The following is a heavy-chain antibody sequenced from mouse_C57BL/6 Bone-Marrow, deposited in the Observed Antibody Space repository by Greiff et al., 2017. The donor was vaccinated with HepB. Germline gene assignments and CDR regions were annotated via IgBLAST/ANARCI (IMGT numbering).Heavy chain of an antibody. CDR3: ARLGYYGSISYYFDY. CDR1: GYTFTSYG. J-gene: IGHJ2*01. D-gene: IGHD1-1*01. Sequence: QVQLQQSGAELARPGASVKLSCKASGYTFTSYGISWVKQRTGQGLEWIGEIYPRSGNTYYNEKFKGKSTLTADKSSSTAYMELRSLSSEDSAVYFCARLGYYGSISYYFDYWGQGTTLTVSS. CDR2: IYPRSGNT. V-gene: IGHV1-81*01.